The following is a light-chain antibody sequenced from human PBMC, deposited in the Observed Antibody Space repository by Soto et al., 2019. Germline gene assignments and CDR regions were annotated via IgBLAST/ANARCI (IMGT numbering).Light chain of an antibody. CDR3: QQYNSFSRT. J-gene: IGKJ1*01. CDR2: RAS. CDR1: QSVSYW. Sequence: DIQMTQSPSTLSASIGDRVTITCRASQSVSYWLAWYQQKPGKAPKLLIYRASILESGVPSRFSGSGSGTEFTLTISSLQPDDFATYYCQQYNSFSRTFGQGTKVDI. V-gene: IGKV1-5*03.